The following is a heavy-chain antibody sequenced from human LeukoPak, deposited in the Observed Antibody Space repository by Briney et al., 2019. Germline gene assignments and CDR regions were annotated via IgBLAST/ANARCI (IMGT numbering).Heavy chain of an antibody. CDR3: ARTNLASSGYYY. CDR2: ISAYNGNT. Sequence: ASVKVSCKASGYTFTGYYMHWVRQAPGQGLEWMGWISAYNGNTNYAQKLQGRVTMTTDTSTSTAYMELRSLRSDDTAVYYCARTNLASSGYYYWGQGTLVTVSS. V-gene: IGHV1-18*04. J-gene: IGHJ4*02. D-gene: IGHD3-22*01. CDR1: GYTFTGYY.